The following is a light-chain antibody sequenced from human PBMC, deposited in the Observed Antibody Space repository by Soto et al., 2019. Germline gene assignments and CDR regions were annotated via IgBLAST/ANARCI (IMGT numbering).Light chain of an antibody. CDR2: GAS. CDR3: HQYGSSPIT. V-gene: IGKV3-20*01. J-gene: IGKJ5*01. CDR1: QSVSSY. Sequence: EIVLTQSPGTLSLSPGERTTHSFRASQSVSSYLAWYRQTPAQPPRLLIYGASNRATGIPDRCSGSGSGTDFALTIGRLEPEDFAVYYCHQYGSSPITFGQGTRLEIK.